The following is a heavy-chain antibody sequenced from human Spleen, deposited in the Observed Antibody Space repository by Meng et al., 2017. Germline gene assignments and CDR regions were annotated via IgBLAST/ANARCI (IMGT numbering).Heavy chain of an antibody. Sequence: GGSLRLSCKGSGCTFGNYYIAWVRQMPGKGLEWMGVIYPSDSDTRYNPSFQGQVTISADNSIRTAYLQWSSLKASDTAMYFCARHVGNYYDSTGYYYTAYFDSWGQGTLVTVSS. J-gene: IGHJ4*02. CDR3: ARHVGNYYDSTGYYYTAYFDS. CDR2: IYPSDSDT. CDR1: GCTFGNYY. D-gene: IGHD3-22*01. V-gene: IGHV5-51*01.